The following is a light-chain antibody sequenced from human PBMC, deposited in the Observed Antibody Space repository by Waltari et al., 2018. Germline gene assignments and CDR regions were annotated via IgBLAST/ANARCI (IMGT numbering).Light chain of an antibody. V-gene: IGKV3-20*01. CDR2: GAS. Sequence: VLTQSPGTLSLSPGETATLSCRASQRLTKFYLAWYQQKPGEAPRLLIYGASSRASGSPERFSGSGSGTAFTLTISRLGPEVCAMYYCQQYGSSILYTFGQGTKLEIK. CDR1: QRLTKFY. J-gene: IGKJ2*01. CDR3: QQYGSSILYT.